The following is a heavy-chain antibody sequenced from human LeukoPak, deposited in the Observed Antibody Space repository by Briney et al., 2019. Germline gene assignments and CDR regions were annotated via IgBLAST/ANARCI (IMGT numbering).Heavy chain of an antibody. CDR1: GFTFDDYG. CDR2: ISSSSSYI. Sequence: GGSLRLSCAASGFTFDDYGMSWVRQAPGKGLEWVSSISSSSSYIYYADSVKGRFTISRDNAKNSLYLQMNSLRAEDTAVYYCASTYSYDFDYWGQGTLVTVSS. CDR3: ASTYSYDFDY. D-gene: IGHD5-18*01. J-gene: IGHJ4*02. V-gene: IGHV3-21*01.